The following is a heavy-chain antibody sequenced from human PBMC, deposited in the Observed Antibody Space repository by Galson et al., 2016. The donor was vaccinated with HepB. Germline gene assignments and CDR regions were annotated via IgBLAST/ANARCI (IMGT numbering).Heavy chain of an antibody. CDR3: AKPRRYNHDALHI. J-gene: IGHJ3*02. D-gene: IGHD5-18*01. V-gene: IGHV3-23*01. CDR2: ISGSGTTT. CDR1: GFPFTTSA. Sequence: SLRLSCAASGFPFTTSALNWVRQAPGKGLQWVSFISGSGTTTFYTDSVKGRFTISRDNSKNMLYLQMGSLRAEDTAVYSCAKPRRYNHDALHIWGQGTMVTVSS.